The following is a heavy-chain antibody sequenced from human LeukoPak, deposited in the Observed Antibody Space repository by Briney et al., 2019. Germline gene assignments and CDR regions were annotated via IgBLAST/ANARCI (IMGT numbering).Heavy chain of an antibody. D-gene: IGHD6-19*01. CDR2: INPNSGGT. J-gene: IGHJ4*02. CDR3: ARVAEQWSQTPPFDY. V-gene: IGHV1-2*02. Sequence: ASVKVSCKASGYTFTGYYMHWVRQAPGQGLEWMGWINPNSGGTNYAQKFQGRVTVTRDTSISTAYMELSRLRSDDTAVYYCARVAEQWSQTPPFDYWGQGTLVTVSS. CDR1: GYTFTGYY.